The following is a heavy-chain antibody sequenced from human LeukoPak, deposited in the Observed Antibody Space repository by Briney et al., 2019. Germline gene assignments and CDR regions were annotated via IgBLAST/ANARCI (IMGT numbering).Heavy chain of an antibody. D-gene: IGHD6-19*01. CDR3: AKALPSGWYGVFCFDY. Sequence: GGSLRLSCAASGFTFSSHAMSWVRQAPGKGLEWVSAISGSGGSTYYADSVKGRFTISRDNSKNTLYLQMNSLRAEDTAVYYCAKALPSGWYGVFCFDYWGQGTLVTVSS. CDR2: ISGSGGST. J-gene: IGHJ4*02. V-gene: IGHV3-23*01. CDR1: GFTFSSHA.